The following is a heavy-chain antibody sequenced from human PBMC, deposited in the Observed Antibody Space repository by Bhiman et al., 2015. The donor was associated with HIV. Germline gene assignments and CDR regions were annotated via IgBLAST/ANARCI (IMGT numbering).Heavy chain of an antibody. CDR3: ASGHAIAAAGRD. V-gene: IGHV3-21*01. D-gene: IGHD6-13*01. CDR1: GFTFSIYS. Sequence: EVQLVESGGGLVKPGGSLRLSCAASGFTFSIYSMNWVRQAPGKGLEWVSSISRSSSYIYYADSIKGRFTISRDNAKNSLYLQMNSLRAEDTAVYYCASGHAIAAAGRDWGQGTLVTVSS. J-gene: IGHJ4*02. CDR2: ISRSSSYI.